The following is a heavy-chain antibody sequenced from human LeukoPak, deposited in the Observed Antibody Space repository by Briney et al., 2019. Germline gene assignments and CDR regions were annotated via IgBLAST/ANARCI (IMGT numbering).Heavy chain of an antibody. CDR2: ISASGSST. J-gene: IGHJ3*02. CDR3: GKRDAYNSGAFDI. Sequence: GGSLRLTCAASGFTFTSYAMTWVRQAPGKGLEWVSDISASGSSTYYADSVKGRFTISRDNAKNTPYLQMNSLRAEDTAVYYCGKRDAYNSGAFDIWGQGTMVTVSS. CDR1: GFTFTSYA. D-gene: IGHD5-24*01. V-gene: IGHV3-23*01.